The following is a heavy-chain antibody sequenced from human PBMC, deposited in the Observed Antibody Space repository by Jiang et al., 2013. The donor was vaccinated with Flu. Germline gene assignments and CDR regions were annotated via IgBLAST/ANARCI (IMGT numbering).Heavy chain of an antibody. J-gene: IGHJ4*02. CDR1: GGSISSSSYY. D-gene: IGHD2/OR15-2a*01. CDR2: IYYSGST. Sequence: GSGLVKPSETLSLTCTVSGGSISSSSYYWGWIRQPPGKGLEWIGSIYYSGSTYYNPSLKSRVTISVDTSKNQFSLKLSSVTAADTAVYYCARLCKVCWRDFDYWGQGTLVTVSS. V-gene: IGHV4-39*01. CDR3: ARLCKVCWRDFDY.